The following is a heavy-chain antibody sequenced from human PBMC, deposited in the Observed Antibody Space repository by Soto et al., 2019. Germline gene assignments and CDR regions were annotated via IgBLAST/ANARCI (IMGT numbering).Heavy chain of an antibody. D-gene: IGHD6-13*01. V-gene: IGHV1-2*02. J-gene: IGHJ3*01. CDR3: VRTCAATGTAVDTFDL. CDR1: GYTFSDHY. CDR2: IEPNSGDT. Sequence: ASVKVSCKASGYTFSDHYIHWIRQAPGQGLEWMGWIEPNSGDTKYGQEFHGRVTMTRDTSISTAYMEVTRLTSDDTAVYYCVRTCAATGTAVDTFDLWGPGPMVIVSS.